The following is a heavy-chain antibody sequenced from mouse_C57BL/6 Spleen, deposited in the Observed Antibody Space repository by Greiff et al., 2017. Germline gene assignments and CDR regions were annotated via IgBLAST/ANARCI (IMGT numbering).Heavy chain of an antibody. V-gene: IGHV1-59*01. D-gene: IGHD2-1*01. CDR2: IDPSDSYT. J-gene: IGHJ4*01. CDR1: GYTFTSYW. CDR3: ARDYGSD. Sequence: QVQLQQPGAELVRPGTSVKLSCKASGYTFTSYWMHWVKQRPGQGLEWIGVIDPSDSYTNYNQKFKGKATLTVDTSSSTAYMQLSSLTSEDSAVYYCARDYGSDWGQGTSVTVSS.